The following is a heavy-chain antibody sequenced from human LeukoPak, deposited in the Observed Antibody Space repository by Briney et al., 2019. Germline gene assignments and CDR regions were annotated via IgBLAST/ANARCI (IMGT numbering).Heavy chain of an antibody. V-gene: IGHV4-38-2*02. J-gene: IGHJ6*03. Sequence: SETLSLTCTVSGGSISSYYWGWIRQPPGKGLEWIGSIYHSGSTYYNPSLKSRVTISVDTSKNQFSLKLSSVTAADTAVYYCSRVLGRDGYNLNYYYMDVWGKGTTVTVSS. CDR1: GGSISSYY. D-gene: IGHD5-24*01. CDR2: IYHSGST. CDR3: SRVLGRDGYNLNYYYMDV.